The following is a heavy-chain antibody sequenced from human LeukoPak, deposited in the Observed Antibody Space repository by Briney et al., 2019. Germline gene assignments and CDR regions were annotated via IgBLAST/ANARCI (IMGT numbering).Heavy chain of an antibody. Sequence: SVKVSCKASGGTFSSYAISWVRQAPGQGLEWMGGIIPIFGTANYAQKFQGRVTITADESTSTAYMELSSLRSEDTALYYCAKDAGGRYYYDSSGYYYTFDYWGQGTLVTVSS. D-gene: IGHD3-22*01. CDR3: AKDAGGRYYYDSSGYYYTFDY. J-gene: IGHJ4*02. CDR2: IIPIFGTA. CDR1: GGTFSSYA. V-gene: IGHV1-69*13.